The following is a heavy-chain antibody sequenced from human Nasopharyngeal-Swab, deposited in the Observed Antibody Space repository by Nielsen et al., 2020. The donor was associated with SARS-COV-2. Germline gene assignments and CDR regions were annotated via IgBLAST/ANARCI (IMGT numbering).Heavy chain of an antibody. J-gene: IGHJ4*02. V-gene: IGHV3-33*01. CDR1: GFTFSSYG. Sequence: GGSLRLSCAASGFTFSSYGMHWVRQAPGKGLEWVAVIWYDGSNKYYADSVKGRFTISRDNSKNTLYLQMNSLRAEDTAVYYCAQTTYSGYFDYWGQGTLVTVSS. CDR2: IWYDGSNK. D-gene: IGHD2-15*01. CDR3: AQTTYSGYFDY.